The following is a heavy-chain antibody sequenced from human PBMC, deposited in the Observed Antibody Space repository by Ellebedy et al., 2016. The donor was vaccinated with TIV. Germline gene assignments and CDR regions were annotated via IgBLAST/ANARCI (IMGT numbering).Heavy chain of an antibody. CDR1: GGSISSYY. CDR2: IYYSGST. J-gene: IGHJ3*02. Sequence: SETLSLXCTVSGGSISSYYWSWIRQPPGKGLEWIGYIYYSGSTNYNPSLKSRVTISVDTSKNQFSLKLSSVTAADTAVYYCARDPGGAFDIWGQGTMVTVSS. V-gene: IGHV4-59*01. D-gene: IGHD3-10*01. CDR3: ARDPGGAFDI.